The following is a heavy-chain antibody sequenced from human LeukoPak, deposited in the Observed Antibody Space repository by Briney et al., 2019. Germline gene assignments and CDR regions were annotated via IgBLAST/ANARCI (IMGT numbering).Heavy chain of an antibody. J-gene: IGHJ4*02. CDR1: GFTFSSYG. CDR3: AKGAYYYDSSGYIDY. D-gene: IGHD3-22*01. Sequence: PGGSLRLSCAAFGFTFSSYGMHWVRQAPGKGLEWVAFIRYDGSNKYYADSVKGRFTISRDNSKNTLYLQMNSLRAEDTAVYYCAKGAYYYDSSGYIDYWGQGTLVTVSS. V-gene: IGHV3-30*02. CDR2: IRYDGSNK.